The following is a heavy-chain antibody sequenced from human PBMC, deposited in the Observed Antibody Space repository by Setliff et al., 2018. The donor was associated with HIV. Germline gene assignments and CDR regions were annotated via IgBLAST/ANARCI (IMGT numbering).Heavy chain of an antibody. CDR2: IDSSGTT. J-gene: IGHJ5*02. Sequence: LSLTCTISGGSFGVYRWSWFRQSAGRGLEWIGRIDSSGTTDYKPSLKGRVAISVDTSRNQFSLRVTSVTAADTAVYFCARDRHSSGLGSYGPWGPGILVTVSS. CDR3: ARDRHSSGLGSYGP. V-gene: IGHV4-4*07. D-gene: IGHD3-10*01. CDR1: GGSFGVYR.